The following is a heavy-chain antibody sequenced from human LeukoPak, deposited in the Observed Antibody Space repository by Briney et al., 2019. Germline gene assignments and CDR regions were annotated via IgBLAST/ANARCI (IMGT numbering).Heavy chain of an antibody. CDR2: INSDGSST. J-gene: IGHJ6*04. Sequence: GGSLRLSCAASGFTFSSYWMHWVRQAPGKGLVWVSRINSDGSSTSYAGSVKGRFTISRDNAKNTLYLQMNSLRAEDTAVYYCAELGITMIGGVWGKGTTVTISS. V-gene: IGHV3-74*01. CDR1: GFTFSSYW. D-gene: IGHD3-10*02. CDR3: AELGITMIGGV.